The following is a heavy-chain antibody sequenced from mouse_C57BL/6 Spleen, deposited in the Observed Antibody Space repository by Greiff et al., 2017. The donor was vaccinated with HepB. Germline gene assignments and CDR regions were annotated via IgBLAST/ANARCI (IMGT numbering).Heavy chain of an antibody. Sequence: EVQRVESGGDLVKPGGSLKLSCAASGFTFSSYGMSWVRQTPDKRLEWVATISSGGSYTYYPDSVKGRFTISRDNAKNTLYLQMSSLKSEDTAMYYCARRGWEDAMDYWGQGTSVTVAS. CDR2: ISSGGSYT. D-gene: IGHD1-1*02. CDR3: ARRGWEDAMDY. CDR1: GFTFSSYG. J-gene: IGHJ4*01. V-gene: IGHV5-6*01.